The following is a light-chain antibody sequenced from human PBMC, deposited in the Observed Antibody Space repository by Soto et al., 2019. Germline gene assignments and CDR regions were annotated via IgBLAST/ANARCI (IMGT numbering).Light chain of an antibody. CDR2: GVF. CDR3: HQYNNWPRT. J-gene: IGKJ1*01. CDR1: QGINRN. V-gene: IGKV3-15*01. Sequence: EVVMTQSPPTLSVSPGETATLSCRASQGINRNLAWYHHKPGQAPRLIIFGVFTRATGIPGRFSGGWSGTEFTLTINGLQSEDFGVYYCHQYNNWPRTFGQGTKVDIK.